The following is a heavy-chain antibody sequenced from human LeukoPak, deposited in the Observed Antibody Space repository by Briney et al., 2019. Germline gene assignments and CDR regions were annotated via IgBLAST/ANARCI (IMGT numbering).Heavy chain of an antibody. CDR3: ATASWREGHGGAFDI. V-gene: IGHV1-24*01. CDR1: GSTLPELS. CDR2: FDPEDGET. D-gene: IGHD6-13*01. Sequence: ASVKVSCKVSGSTLPELSMHWVRQAPGKGLEWMGGFDPEDGETIYAQKFQGRVTMTEDTSTDTAYMELSSLRSEDTAVYYCATASWREGHGGAFDIWGQGTMVTVSS. J-gene: IGHJ3*02.